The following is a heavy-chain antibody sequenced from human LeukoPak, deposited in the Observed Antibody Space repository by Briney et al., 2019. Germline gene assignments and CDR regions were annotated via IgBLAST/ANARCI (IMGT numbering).Heavy chain of an antibody. CDR3: ARVHRERWLQLGFDY. J-gene: IGHJ4*02. D-gene: IGHD5-24*01. V-gene: IGHV3-7*01. CDR2: IKQDGSEK. Sequence: GGSLRLSCAASGFTFSSYWMSWVRQAPGKGLEWVANIKQDGSEKYYVDSVKGRFTISRDNAKNSLYLQMNSLRAEDTAVYYCARVHRERWLQLGFDYWGQGTLVTVSS. CDR1: GFTFSSYW.